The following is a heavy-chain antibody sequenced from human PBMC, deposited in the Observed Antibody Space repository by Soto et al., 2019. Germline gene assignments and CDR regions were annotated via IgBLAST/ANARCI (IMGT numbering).Heavy chain of an antibody. CDR2: IDHSGST. CDR3: ARGLDYVVY. CDR1: GGSFSGYY. V-gene: IGHV4-34*01. J-gene: IGHJ4*02. Sequence: SETLSLTCAVYGGSFSGYYWNWIRQPPGKGLEWIGEIDHSGSTNYNPSLKSRVTISVDTSKNQFSLKLSSVTAADTAVYYCARGLDYVVYWGQGTLVTV.